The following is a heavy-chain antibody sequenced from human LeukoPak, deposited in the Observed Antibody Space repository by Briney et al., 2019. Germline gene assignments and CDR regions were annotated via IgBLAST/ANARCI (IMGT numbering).Heavy chain of an antibody. J-gene: IGHJ6*02. CDR2: IYYSGST. D-gene: IGHD1-26*01. CDR3: ARRWDFDGYGMDV. Sequence: SETLSLTCTVSGGSISSYYWSWIRQPPGKGLEWIGYIYYSGSTNYNPSLKSRVTISVDTSKNQFSLKLSSVTAADTAVYYCARRWDFDGYGMDVWGQGTTVTVSS. V-gene: IGHV4-59*08. CDR1: GGSISSYY.